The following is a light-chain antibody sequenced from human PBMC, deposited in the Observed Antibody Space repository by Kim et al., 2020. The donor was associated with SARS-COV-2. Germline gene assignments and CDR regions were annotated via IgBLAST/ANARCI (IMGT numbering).Light chain of an antibody. Sequence: QSITISCTGTSSDVVSYNLVSWYQQHPGKAPKRMIYEVSKRPSGVSNRFSGSKSGNTASLTISGLQAEDEADYYCCSYAGSSTYVFGTGTKVTVL. CDR3: CSYAGSSTYV. J-gene: IGLJ1*01. CDR2: EVS. V-gene: IGLV2-23*02. CDR1: SSDVVSYNL.